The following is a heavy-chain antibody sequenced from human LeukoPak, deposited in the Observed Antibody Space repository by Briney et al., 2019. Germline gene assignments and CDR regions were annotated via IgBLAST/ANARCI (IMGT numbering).Heavy chain of an antibody. Sequence: PSETLSLTCTVSGGSISSYYWSWIRQPPGKGLEWIGYIYYSGSTNYNPSLKSRVTISVDTSKNQFSLKLSSVTAADTAVYYCARDHTGRLYMDVWGKGTTVTVSS. D-gene: IGHD5-18*01. CDR1: GGSISSYY. J-gene: IGHJ6*03. CDR3: ARDHTGRLYMDV. CDR2: IYYSGST. V-gene: IGHV4-59*01.